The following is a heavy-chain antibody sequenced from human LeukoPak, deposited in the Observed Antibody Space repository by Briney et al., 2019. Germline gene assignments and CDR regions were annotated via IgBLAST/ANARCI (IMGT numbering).Heavy chain of an antibody. CDR1: GGSISSSSYY. V-gene: IGHV4-39*01. J-gene: IGHJ3*02. CDR3: SRQGYSSAAFDI. Sequence: SGTLSLTCTVSGGSISSSSYYWGWIRQPPGKGLEWIGNIYYSGSTYYNPSIKSRVTISVDTSKNQFSLKLSSVTAADTAVYYCSRQGYSSAAFDIWGQGTMVTVSS. D-gene: IGHD6-19*01. CDR2: IYYSGST.